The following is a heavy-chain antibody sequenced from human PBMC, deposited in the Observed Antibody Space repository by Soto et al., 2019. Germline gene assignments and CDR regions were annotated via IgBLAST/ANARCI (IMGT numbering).Heavy chain of an antibody. V-gene: IGHV1-69*12. CDR2: IIPIFGTA. D-gene: IGHD5-18*01. CDR3: ARAGGYRYGPYYYYGMDV. Sequence: QVQLVQSGAEVKKPGSSVKVSCKASGGTFSSYAISWVRQAPGQGLEWMGGIIPIFGTANYAQKFQGRVTITADEATSTAYRELSSLTSDDTAVYYCARAGGYRYGPYYYYGMDVWGQGTTVTVSS. J-gene: IGHJ6*02. CDR1: GGTFSSYA.